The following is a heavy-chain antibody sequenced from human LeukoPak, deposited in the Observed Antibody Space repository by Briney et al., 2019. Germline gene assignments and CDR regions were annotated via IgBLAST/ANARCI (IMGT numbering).Heavy chain of an antibody. CDR1: GFTFSSYA. V-gene: IGHV3-30-3*01. Sequence: GRSLRLSCAASGFTFSSYAMHWVRQAPGKGLEWVAVISYGGSNKYYADSVKGRFTISRDNSKNTLYLQMNSLRAEDTAVYYCARVVSAGVLGYYYGMDVWGQGTTVTVSS. J-gene: IGHJ6*02. D-gene: IGHD6-13*01. CDR2: ISYGGSNK. CDR3: ARVVSAGVLGYYYGMDV.